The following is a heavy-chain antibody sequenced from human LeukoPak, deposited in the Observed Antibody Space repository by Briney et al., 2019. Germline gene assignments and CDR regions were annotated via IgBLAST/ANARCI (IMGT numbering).Heavy chain of an antibody. Sequence: SETLSLTCTVSGGSISSGGYYWSWIRQHRGKGLEWIGYIYYSGSTYYNPSLKSRVTISVDTSKNQFSLKLSSVTAADTAVYYCARDRGYSYGPFDYWGQGTLVTVSS. V-gene: IGHV4-31*03. D-gene: IGHD5-18*01. J-gene: IGHJ4*02. CDR3: ARDRGYSYGPFDY. CDR2: IYYSGST. CDR1: GGSISSGGYY.